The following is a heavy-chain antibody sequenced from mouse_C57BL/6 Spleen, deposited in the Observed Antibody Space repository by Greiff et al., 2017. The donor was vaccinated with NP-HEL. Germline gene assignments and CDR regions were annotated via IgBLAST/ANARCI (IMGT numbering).Heavy chain of an antibody. J-gene: IGHJ2*01. CDR1: GYPFTSSW. Sequence: QLQQSLPLLAQPGSSFQLSFQASGYPFTSSWLPWVKHRPGQGLDWIGYINPSSGYTKSNQMFKVKATLTADKSSSTAYRQLSSLTYEDSAVYYCARSYSNYVGYFDYWGQGTTLTVSS. D-gene: IGHD2-5*01. V-gene: IGHV1-7*01. CDR3: ARSYSNYVGYFDY. CDR2: INPSSGYT.